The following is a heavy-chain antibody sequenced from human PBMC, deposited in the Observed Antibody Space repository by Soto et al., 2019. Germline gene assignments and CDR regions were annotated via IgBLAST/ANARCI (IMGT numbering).Heavy chain of an antibody. Sequence: EVQLLESGGGSVQPGGSLRLSCAASGFTSSNYAMSWVRQAPGKGLEWVSGISGSGGSTYYPDSVKGRFIISRDNSKNTLYLQMNSLRAEDTAVYYCAKGLTGAPYYAMDVWGQGTTVTVSS. J-gene: IGHJ6*02. CDR2: ISGSGGST. CDR3: AKGLTGAPYYAMDV. CDR1: GFTSSNYA. D-gene: IGHD7-27*01. V-gene: IGHV3-23*01.